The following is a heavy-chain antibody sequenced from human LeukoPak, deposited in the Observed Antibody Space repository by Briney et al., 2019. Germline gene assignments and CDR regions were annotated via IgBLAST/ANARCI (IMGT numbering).Heavy chain of an antibody. CDR1: AYSINSGYY. CDR3: ARAGGSGLIDY. Sequence: SETLSLTCTVSAYSINSGYYWGWIRQPPGKGLEWIGSIYHSGSTYYNPSLKSRVTMSVDTSKNQFSLRLSSVTAADTAVYYCARAGGSGLIDYWGQGTLVTVSS. D-gene: IGHD6-19*01. V-gene: IGHV4-38-2*02. CDR2: IYHSGST. J-gene: IGHJ4*02.